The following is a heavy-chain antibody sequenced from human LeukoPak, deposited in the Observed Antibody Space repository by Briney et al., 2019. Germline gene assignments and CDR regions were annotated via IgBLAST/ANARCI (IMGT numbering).Heavy chain of an antibody. Sequence: GGSLRLSCAVSGFTFTSYAMSWVRQAPGKGLEWVTGISGGGISTYYADSVKGRFTISRDNSKSTLYLQMNSLGAEDTAVYYCVKSIEQWAPFDYWGQGTLVTVSS. CDR2: ISGGGIST. CDR3: VKSIEQWAPFDY. D-gene: IGHD6-19*01. V-gene: IGHV3-23*01. CDR1: GFTFTSYA. J-gene: IGHJ4*02.